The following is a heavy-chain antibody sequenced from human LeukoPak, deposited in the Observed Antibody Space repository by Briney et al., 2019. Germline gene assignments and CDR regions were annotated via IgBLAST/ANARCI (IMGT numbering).Heavy chain of an antibody. J-gene: IGHJ3*02. CDR1: GFTFDDYG. V-gene: IGHV3-20*01. CDR3: ARVTPYYDSIGHSRAFDI. D-gene: IGHD3-22*01. CDR2: INWNGGST. Sequence: PGGSLRLSCAASGFTFDDYGMSWVRQAPGKGLEWVSGINWNGGSTGYADSVKGRFTISRDNAKNSLYLQMNSLRAEDTALYHCARVTPYYDSIGHSRAFDIWGQGTMVTVSS.